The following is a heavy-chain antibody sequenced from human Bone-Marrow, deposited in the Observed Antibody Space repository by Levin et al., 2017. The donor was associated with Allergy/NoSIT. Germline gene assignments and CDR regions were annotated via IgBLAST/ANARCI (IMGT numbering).Heavy chain of an antibody. CDR1: GYTFTSYN. D-gene: IGHD2-15*01. J-gene: IGHJ5*02. V-gene: IGHV1-8*01. CDR2: INPNSGNT. CDR3: ARGDCYSGSCYGPDWFDP. Sequence: ASVKVSCKPSGYTFTSYNVYWVRQAPGQGLEWMGYINPNSGNTGYAQKFQGRVTVTRNSSITTSYMVLSGLRSEDTAMYYCARGDCYSGSCYGPDWFDPWGQGTQVTVSS.